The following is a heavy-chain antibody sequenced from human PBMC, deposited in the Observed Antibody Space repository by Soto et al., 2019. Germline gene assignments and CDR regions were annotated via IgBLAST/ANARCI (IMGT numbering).Heavy chain of an antibody. D-gene: IGHD2-15*01. Sequence: GGSLRLSCAASRFTFNHYDMHWVRQSSGKGLEWVSTIGTAGEPYYLDSVKGRFTVSRDDATNFLYLQMHSLTAEDMAVYYCARGADCRGGTCYPWYFDLWGRGTLVTVSS. CDR3: ARGADCRGGTCYPWYFDL. J-gene: IGHJ2*01. CDR2: IGTAGEP. V-gene: IGHV3-13*05. CDR1: RFTFNHYD.